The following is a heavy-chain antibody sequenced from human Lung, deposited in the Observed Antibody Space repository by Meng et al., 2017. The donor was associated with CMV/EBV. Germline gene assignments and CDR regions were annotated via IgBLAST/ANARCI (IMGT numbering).Heavy chain of an antibody. V-gene: IGHV4-34*01. D-gene: IGHD5-12*01. CDR3: ARGGRGYSGLLPNDY. Sequence: SETLSLXCAAYGGSFSGYYWSWIRQPPGKGLEWIGEINHSGSTNYNPSLKSRVTISVDTSKNQFSLKLSSVTAADTAVYYCARGGRGYSGLLPNDYWDQGTXVTVSS. CDR1: GGSFSGYY. CDR2: INHSGST. J-gene: IGHJ4*02.